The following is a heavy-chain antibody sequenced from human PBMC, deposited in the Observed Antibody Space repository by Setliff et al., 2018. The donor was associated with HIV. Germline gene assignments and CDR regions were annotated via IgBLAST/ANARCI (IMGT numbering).Heavy chain of an antibody. CDR2: IKRKTDGGTT. J-gene: IGHJ4*02. Sequence: GGSLRLSCAASGFTFSNAWMSWVRQAPGKGLEWVGRIKRKTDGGTTEYAAPVQGRFTISKDDSENTLYLQTNSLKTEDTAVYYCTTDAKTGVATGYWGQGTLVTVSS. CDR3: TTDAKTGVATGY. V-gene: IGHV3-15*01. CDR1: GFTFSNAW. D-gene: IGHD2-21*01.